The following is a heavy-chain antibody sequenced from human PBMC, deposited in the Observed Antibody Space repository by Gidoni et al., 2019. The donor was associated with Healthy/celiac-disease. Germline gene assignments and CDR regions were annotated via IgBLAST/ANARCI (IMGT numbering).Heavy chain of an antibody. D-gene: IGHD1-26*01. CDR3: TRGRRRWELLFDY. CDR2: IRSKAYGGTT. J-gene: IGHJ4*02. CDR1: GFTFGDYA. V-gene: IGHV3-49*04. Sequence: EVQLVESGGGLVQPGRSLMLSCTAYGFTFGDYAMSWVRQAPGKGLAWLGFIRSKAYGGTTEYAASVKVRFTISRDDSKSIAYLQMNSLKTEDTAVYYCTRGRRRWELLFDYWGQGTLVTVSS.